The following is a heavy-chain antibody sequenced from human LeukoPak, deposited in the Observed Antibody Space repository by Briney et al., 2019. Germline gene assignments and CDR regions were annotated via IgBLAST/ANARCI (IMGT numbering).Heavy chain of an antibody. V-gene: IGHV3-11*06. J-gene: IGHJ4*02. D-gene: IGHD3-16*01. Sequence: GGSLRLSCAASGFTFSDYYMSWIRQAPGKGLEWVSYISSSSSYTNYADSVKGRFNISRDNARNTLYLQMNSLRAEDTAAYYCARGLYTNGWYYFDYWGQGTLVTVSS. CDR2: ISSSSSYT. CDR1: GFTFSDYY. CDR3: ARGLYTNGWYYFDY.